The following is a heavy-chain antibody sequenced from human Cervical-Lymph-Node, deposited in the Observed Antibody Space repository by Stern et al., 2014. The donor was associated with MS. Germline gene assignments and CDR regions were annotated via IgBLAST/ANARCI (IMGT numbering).Heavy chain of an antibody. CDR1: GGSMRSGTYF. Sequence: QVQLQESGPGLVKPSQTLSLTCSVSGGSMRSGTYFWSWMRQPAGKELEWIGHIYTTGNTNYKPSLKSRVSISMDKSKSLFSLNLTSVTAADTAVYYCARALARWLENDYYSYYGMDVWGPGTTVTVSS. CDR3: ARALARWLENDYYSYYGMDV. J-gene: IGHJ6*02. D-gene: IGHD5-24*01. CDR2: IYTTGNT. V-gene: IGHV4-61*02.